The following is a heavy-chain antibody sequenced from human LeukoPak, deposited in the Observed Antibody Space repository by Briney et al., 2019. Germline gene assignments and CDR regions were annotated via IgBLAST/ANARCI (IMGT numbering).Heavy chain of an antibody. CDR1: GFTFSSYS. CDR2: ISSSSSYI. V-gene: IGHV3-21*01. D-gene: IGHD6-19*01. CDR3: ARGGGWDAYYYYGMDV. Sequence: GGSLRLSCAASGFTFSSYSLNWVRQAPGKGLEWVSSISSSSSYIYYADSVKGRFTISRDNAKNSLYLQMNSLRAEDTAVYYCARGGGWDAYYYYGMDVWGQGTTVTVSS. J-gene: IGHJ6*02.